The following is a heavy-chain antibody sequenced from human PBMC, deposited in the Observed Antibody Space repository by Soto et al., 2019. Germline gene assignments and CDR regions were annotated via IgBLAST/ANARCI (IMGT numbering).Heavy chain of an antibody. D-gene: IGHD3-9*01. Sequence: EVQVLESGGGLVQPGGSLRLSCAASGFTFSSYAMTWVRQAPGKGLEWVSGISGSGATTSYADSVKGRFTVSRDNSKNTLYLQLNSLRVEYTAVYHCAKLRYFDWSAYNLFEYWGKGTPFTFSS. CDR1: GFTFSSYA. J-gene: IGHJ5*01. CDR3: AKLRYFDWSAYNLFEY. V-gene: IGHV3-23*01. CDR2: ISGSGATT.